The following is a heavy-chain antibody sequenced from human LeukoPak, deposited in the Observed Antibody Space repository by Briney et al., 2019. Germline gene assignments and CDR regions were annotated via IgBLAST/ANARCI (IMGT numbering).Heavy chain of an antibody. CDR3: ARYCSGGSCYPGAFDI. V-gene: IGHV5-51*01. D-gene: IGHD2-15*01. CDR1: GYSFTSYW. Sequence: GESLKISCKGSGYSFTSYWIGWVRQMPGKGLEWMGIIYPGDSDTRYSPSFQGQVTISADESISTAYLQWSSLKASDTAMYYCARYCSGGSCYPGAFDIWGQGTMVTVSS. CDR2: IYPGDSDT. J-gene: IGHJ3*02.